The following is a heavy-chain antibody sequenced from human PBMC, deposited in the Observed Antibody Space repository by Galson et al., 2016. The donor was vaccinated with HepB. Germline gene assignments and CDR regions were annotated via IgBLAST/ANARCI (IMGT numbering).Heavy chain of an antibody. CDR2: ISRGGTYK. Sequence: SLRLSCAASGFTLSSYRINWVRQAPGKGLEWVXSISRGGTYKYYAVSVEGRFTISRDNAKNSLYLQMNSLRAEDTAVYFCARDKSSGYSDAFDMWGQGTMVTVSS. J-gene: IGHJ3*02. CDR3: ARDKSSGYSDAFDM. D-gene: IGHD3-22*01. CDR1: GFTLSSYR. V-gene: IGHV3-21*01.